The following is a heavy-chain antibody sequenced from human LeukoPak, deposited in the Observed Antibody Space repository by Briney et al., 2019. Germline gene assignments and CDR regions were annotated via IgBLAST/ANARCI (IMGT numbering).Heavy chain of an antibody. CDR2: ISYDGSNK. D-gene: IGHD3-10*01. V-gene: IGHV3-30*18. CDR3: AKVQGITMVRGVISN. Sequence: GRSLRLSCAASGFTFSSYGMHWVRQAPGKGLEWVAVISYDGSNKYYADSVKGRFTISRDNSKNTLYLQMNSLRAEDTAVYYCAKVQGITMVRGVISNWGQGTLVTVSS. J-gene: IGHJ4*02. CDR1: GFTFSSYG.